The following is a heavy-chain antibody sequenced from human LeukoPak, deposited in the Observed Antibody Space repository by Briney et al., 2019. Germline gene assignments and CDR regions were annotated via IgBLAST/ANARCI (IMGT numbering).Heavy chain of an antibody. J-gene: IGHJ5*02. V-gene: IGHV4-39*07. Sequence: PSETLSLTCTASGDSITNSNYYWGWVRQSPGRGLEWLGNIFYNGGPYYNPSFKSRVTISVDTSKNQFSLKLSSVTAADTAVYYCAREVEYSSSAENNWFDPWGQGTLVTVSS. CDR2: IFYNGGP. CDR3: AREVEYSSSAENNWFDP. CDR1: GDSITNSNYY. D-gene: IGHD6-6*01.